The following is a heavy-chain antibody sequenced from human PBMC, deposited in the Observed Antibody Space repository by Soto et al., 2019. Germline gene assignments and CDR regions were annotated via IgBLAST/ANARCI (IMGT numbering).Heavy chain of an antibody. Sequence: QVQLVQSGAEVKKPGSSVKVSCKASGGTFSSYAISWVRQAPGQGLEWMGGIIPIFGTANYAQKFQGRVTITADEATSTAYMELSSLRSEDTAVYYCARSGYCGGDCSLSEYWGQGTLVTVSS. CDR2: IIPIFGTA. CDR1: GGTFSSYA. CDR3: ARSGYCGGDCSLSEY. V-gene: IGHV1-69*01. D-gene: IGHD2-21*02. J-gene: IGHJ4*02.